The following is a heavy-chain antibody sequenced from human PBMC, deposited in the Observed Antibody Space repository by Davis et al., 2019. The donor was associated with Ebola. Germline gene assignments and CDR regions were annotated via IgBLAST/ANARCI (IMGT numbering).Heavy chain of an antibody. J-gene: IGHJ6*02. CDR1: GGPISSGGYY. CDR3: ARAPVSSVLPVADYGMDV. V-gene: IGHV4-31*03. CDR2: IYSSGGT. Sequence: LRLSCTVPGGPISSGGYYWNWIRQHPGKGWEWIGNIYSSGGTSYNPSPKGRLTKSADTSKTQFSLKLTSVTAADTAVYYCARAPVSSVLPVADYGMDVWGLGTTVTVSS. D-gene: IGHD2-2*01.